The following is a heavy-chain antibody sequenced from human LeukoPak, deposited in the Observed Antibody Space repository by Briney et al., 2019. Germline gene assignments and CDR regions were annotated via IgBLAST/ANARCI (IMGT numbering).Heavy chain of an antibody. J-gene: IGHJ6*03. Sequence: GGSLRLSCAASGFTFSSYWMSWVRQAPGKGLEWVANIKQDGSEKYYVDSVKGRFTISRDNAKNSLYLQMNSLRAEDTAVYYCARSLTGYYYYYYYMDVWGKGTTVTVSS. CDR3: ARSLTGYYYYYYYMDV. CDR2: IKQDGSEK. V-gene: IGHV3-7*01. D-gene: IGHD3-9*01. CDR1: GFTFSSYW.